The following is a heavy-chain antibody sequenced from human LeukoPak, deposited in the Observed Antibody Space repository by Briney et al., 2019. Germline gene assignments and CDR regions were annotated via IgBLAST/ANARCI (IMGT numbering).Heavy chain of an antibody. CDR2: IRSKANSYAT. CDR3: TRLSYGDYVDY. V-gene: IGHV3-73*01. Sequence: GGSLRLSCAASGFSFSGSAMHWVRQASGKGLEWVGRIRSKANSYATAYAASVKGRFTISRDDSKNTAYLQMNSLKTEDTAVYYCTRLSYGDYVDYWGQGTLVTVSS. CDR1: GFSFSGSA. D-gene: IGHD4-17*01. J-gene: IGHJ4*02.